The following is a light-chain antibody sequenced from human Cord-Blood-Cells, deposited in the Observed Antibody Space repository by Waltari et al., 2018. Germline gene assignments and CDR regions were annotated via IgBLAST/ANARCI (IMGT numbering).Light chain of an antibody. CDR3: QKYNSAPFT. Sequence: DIQMTQSPSSLSASVGDRVTITCRASQGISNYLACYQQKPGKVSKLLIYATSTLHSGVPSRFSCSGSGTDFTLTISSLQPEDVATYYCQKYNSAPFTFGPGTKVDIK. CDR2: ATS. CDR1: QGISNY. J-gene: IGKJ3*01. V-gene: IGKV1-27*01.